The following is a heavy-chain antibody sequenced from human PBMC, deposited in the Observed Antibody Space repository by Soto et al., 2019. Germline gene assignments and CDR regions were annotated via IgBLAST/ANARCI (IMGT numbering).Heavy chain of an antibody. CDR1: GGSFSGYY. D-gene: IGHD3-3*01. CDR2: INRSGST. Sequence: SETLSLTCAVYGGSFSGYYWSWIRQPPGKGLEWIGEINRSGSTNYNPSLKRRVNISVDTSKNQSFLKLSTMTAADTAEYYCGRGLIAGFRVVTKGFDPWGQGTMVTVSS. V-gene: IGHV4-34*01. J-gene: IGHJ5*02. CDR3: GRGLIAGFRVVTKGFDP.